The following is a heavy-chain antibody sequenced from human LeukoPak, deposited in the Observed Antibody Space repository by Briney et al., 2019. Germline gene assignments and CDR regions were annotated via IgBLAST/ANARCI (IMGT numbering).Heavy chain of an antibody. CDR3: ARSSAGVPFDY. CDR1: GGSISTGSYY. V-gene: IGHV4-39*02. CDR2: ISYSGTT. J-gene: IGHJ4*02. Sequence: PSETLSLTCTVSGGSISTGSYYWGWARQPPGKGLEYIGSISYSGTTYYNPSLKSRVTISVDTSKNHFSLNLSSVSAADTAVYYCARSSAGVPFDYWGQGTLVTVSS. D-gene: IGHD6-13*01.